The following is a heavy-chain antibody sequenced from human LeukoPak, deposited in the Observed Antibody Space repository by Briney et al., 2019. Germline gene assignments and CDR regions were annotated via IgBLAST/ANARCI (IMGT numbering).Heavy chain of an antibody. CDR2: IYYSGST. CDR1: GGSISSGSYY. Sequence: PSQTLSLTCTVSGGSISSGSYYWSWIRQPPGKGLEWIGSIYYSGSTHYNPSLKSRVTISVDTSKNQFSLKLNSVTAADTAVYYCARNDSSGYFDYWGQGTLVTVSS. J-gene: IGHJ4*02. D-gene: IGHD3-22*01. V-gene: IGHV4-39*07. CDR3: ARNDSSGYFDY.